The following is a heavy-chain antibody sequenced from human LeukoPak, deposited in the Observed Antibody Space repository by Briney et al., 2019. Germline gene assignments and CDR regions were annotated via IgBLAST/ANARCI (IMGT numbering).Heavy chain of an antibody. D-gene: IGHD2-2*01. CDR3: AKGSTSSRPYYFDC. CDR1: GFTFSNSA. Sequence: GGSLRLSCAASGFTFSNSAMGWVRQAPGKGLEWVSSITGSGDYTYYADSVRGRFTISRDNSKNTLYLQMNSLRAEDTAVYYCAKGSTSSRPYYFDCWGQGALVTVSS. J-gene: IGHJ4*02. CDR2: ITGSGDYT. V-gene: IGHV3-23*01.